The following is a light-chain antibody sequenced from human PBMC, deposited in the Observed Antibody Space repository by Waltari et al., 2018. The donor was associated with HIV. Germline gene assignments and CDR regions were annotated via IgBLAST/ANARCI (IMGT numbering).Light chain of an antibody. J-gene: IGLJ2*01. CDR3: QSYDSSFSGAV. Sequence: QSVLTQPPSVSGAPGQRVTVSCTGSSSNLGAGFDVHWYQQIPGPAPKLLIYANTNRPPGVPDRFSGSKSGATASLAITGLQPEDEADYYCQSYDSSFSGAVFGGGTKLTVL. CDR2: ANT. V-gene: IGLV1-40*01. CDR1: SSNLGAGFD.